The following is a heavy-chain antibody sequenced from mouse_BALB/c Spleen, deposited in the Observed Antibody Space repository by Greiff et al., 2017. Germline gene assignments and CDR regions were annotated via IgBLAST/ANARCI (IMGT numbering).Heavy chain of an antibody. J-gene: IGHJ2*01. CDR2: ISNLAYSI. CDR1: GFTFSDYG. Sequence: DVKLVESGGGLVQPGGSRKLSCAASGFTFSDYGMAWVRQAPGKGPEWVAFISNLAYSIYYADTVTGRFTISRENAKNTLYLEMSSLRSEDTAMYYCARDGGSSYGYFDYWGQGTTLTVSS. D-gene: IGHD1-1*01. CDR3: ARDGGSSYGYFDY. V-gene: IGHV5-15*02.